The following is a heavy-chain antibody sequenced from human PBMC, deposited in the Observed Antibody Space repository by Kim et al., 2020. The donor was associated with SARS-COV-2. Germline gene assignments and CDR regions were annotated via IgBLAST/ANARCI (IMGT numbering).Heavy chain of an antibody. CDR1: GYTFTSYA. CDR3: AREPQGYCSGGSCYFYGELDY. D-gene: IGHD2-15*01. J-gene: IGHJ4*02. CDR2: INAGNGNT. Sequence: ASVKVSCKASGYTFTSYAMHWVRQAPGQRLEWMGWINAGNGNTKYSQKFQGRVTITRDTSASTAYMELSSLRSEDTAVYYCAREPQGYCSGGSCYFYGELDYWGQGTLVTVSS. V-gene: IGHV1-3*01.